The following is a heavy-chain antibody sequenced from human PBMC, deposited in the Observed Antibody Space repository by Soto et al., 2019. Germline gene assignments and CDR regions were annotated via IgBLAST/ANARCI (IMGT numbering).Heavy chain of an antibody. CDR3: ARDLMITFGGVIANNWFDP. J-gene: IGHJ5*02. CDR2: INPSGGST. Sequence: GASVKVSCKASGYTFTSYYMHWVRQAPGQGLEWMGIINPSGGSTSYAQKFQGRVTMTRDTSTSTVYMELSSLRSEDTAVYYCARDLMITFGGVIANNWFDPWGQGTLVTVSS. CDR1: GYTFTSYY. V-gene: IGHV1-46*01. D-gene: IGHD3-16*02.